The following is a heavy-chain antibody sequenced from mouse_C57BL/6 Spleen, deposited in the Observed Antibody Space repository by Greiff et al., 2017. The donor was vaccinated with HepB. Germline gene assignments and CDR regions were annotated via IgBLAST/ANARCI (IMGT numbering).Heavy chain of an antibody. V-gene: IGHV1-26*01. CDR2: INPNNGGT. CDR3: ARGAYYGNYEGAMDY. Sequence: EVQLQQSGPELVKPGASVKISCKASGYTFTDYYMNWVKQSHGKSLEWIGDINPNNGGTSYNQKFKGKATLTVDKSSSTAYMELRSLTSEDSAVSYGARGAYYGNYEGAMDYWGQGTSVTVSS. D-gene: IGHD2-10*01. J-gene: IGHJ4*01. CDR1: GYTFTDYY.